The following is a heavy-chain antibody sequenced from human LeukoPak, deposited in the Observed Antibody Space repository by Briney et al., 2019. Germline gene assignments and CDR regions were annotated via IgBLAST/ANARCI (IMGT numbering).Heavy chain of an antibody. Sequence: GGSLRLSCAASGFTFSSYNMNWVRQAPGKGLEWVSYISGRANTIKYADSVKGRFTISRDNGKNSLYLHMSSLRAEDTAVYYCARDPPALEDFDYWGQGTQVTVSS. CDR3: ARDPPALEDFDY. CDR1: GFTFSSYN. V-gene: IGHV3-48*04. CDR2: ISGRANTI. J-gene: IGHJ4*02.